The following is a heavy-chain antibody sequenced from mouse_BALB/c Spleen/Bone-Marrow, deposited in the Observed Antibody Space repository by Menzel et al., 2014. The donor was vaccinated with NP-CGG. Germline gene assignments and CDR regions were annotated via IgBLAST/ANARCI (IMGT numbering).Heavy chain of an antibody. D-gene: IGHD1-1*01. Sequence: QVQLQQSGPGLVAPSQSLSIACTVSGFSLTSYGVHWVRQPPGKGLEWLGAIWAGGSTDYNSALMSRLSISKDNSKSKVFLKMNRLQTDDTAMYYCARARYYYGSSYYTMDYWGQGTSVIVSS. V-gene: IGHV2-9*02. CDR3: ARARYYYGSSYYTMDY. CDR1: GFSLTSYG. J-gene: IGHJ4*01. CDR2: IWAGGST.